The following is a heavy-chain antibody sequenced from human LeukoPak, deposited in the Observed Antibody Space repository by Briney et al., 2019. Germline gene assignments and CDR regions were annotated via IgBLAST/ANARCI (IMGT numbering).Heavy chain of an antibody. Sequence: GGSLRLSCAASGFTFSSYAMSWVRQAPGKGLEWVSAISGSGGSTYYADSVKGRFTISRDNSKNTLYLQMNSLRAEDTAVYYCAKPGLYGSGSYYTPYYFDYWGQGTLATVSS. CDR3: AKPGLYGSGSYYTPYYFDY. D-gene: IGHD3-10*01. V-gene: IGHV3-23*01. J-gene: IGHJ4*02. CDR2: ISGSGGST. CDR1: GFTFSSYA.